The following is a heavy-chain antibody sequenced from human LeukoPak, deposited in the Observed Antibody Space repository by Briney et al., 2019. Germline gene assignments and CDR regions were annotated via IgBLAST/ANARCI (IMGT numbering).Heavy chain of an antibody. V-gene: IGHV4-59*08. D-gene: IGHD4-17*01. J-gene: IGHJ4*02. CDR3: ARHRGPSTVTTH. CDR2: IYYSGTT. CDR1: GGSVSSYY. Sequence: SETLSLTCTVSGGSVSSYYWSWIRQPPGKGLEWIGNIYYSGTTNYNPSLKSRVTISIDTSKNQFSLKLSSVTAADTAVYYCARHRGPSTVTTHWGQGTLVTVSS.